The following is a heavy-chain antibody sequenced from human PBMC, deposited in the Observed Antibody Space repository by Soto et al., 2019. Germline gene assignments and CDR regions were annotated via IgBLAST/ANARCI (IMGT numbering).Heavy chain of an antibody. V-gene: IGHV3-30*18. Sequence: QVQLVESGGGVVQPGRSLRLSCAASGFTFSTYGMHWVRQAPGKGLEWVAVISYDGNNKYYADSVKGRFTISRDDSKNTVYLEMNSRRNDDKAVDSCAEDARSCTSGGCLHNWGVAWGQGTMVIVSS. J-gene: IGHJ5*02. CDR2: ISYDGNNK. CDR3: AEDARSCTSGGCLHNWGVA. CDR1: GFTFSTYG. D-gene: IGHD2-15*01.